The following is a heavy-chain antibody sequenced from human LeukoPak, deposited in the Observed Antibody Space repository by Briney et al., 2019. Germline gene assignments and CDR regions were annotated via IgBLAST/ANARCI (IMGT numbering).Heavy chain of an antibody. V-gene: IGHV3-48*04. CDR2: ISSSSSTI. J-gene: IGHJ6*04. CDR1: GFTFSSYS. CDR3: ARGRVSPDV. Sequence: GGSLRLSCAASGFTFSSYSMNWVRQAPGKGLEWVSYISSSSSTIYYADSVKGRFTISRDNAKNSLHPQMNSLRGEDTAVYYCARGRVSPDVWGKGTTVTVSS.